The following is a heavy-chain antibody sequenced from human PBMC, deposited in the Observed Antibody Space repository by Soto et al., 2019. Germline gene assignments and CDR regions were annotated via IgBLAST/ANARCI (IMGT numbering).Heavy chain of an antibody. CDR1: GYTFTTYT. Sequence: ASVKVSCKASGYTFTTYTMHWVRQAPGQGLEWMGWINAGNGNTKSSQTFQDRVTFTTDTSASTVYMELSSLRSEDTAVFFCVREGSVGNYDSSGYPASFDYWGQGTLVTVSS. V-gene: IGHV1-3*01. D-gene: IGHD3-22*01. CDR3: VREGSVGNYDSSGYPASFDY. CDR2: INAGNGNT. J-gene: IGHJ4*02.